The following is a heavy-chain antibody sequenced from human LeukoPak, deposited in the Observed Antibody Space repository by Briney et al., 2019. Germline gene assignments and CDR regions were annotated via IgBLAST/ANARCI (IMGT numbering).Heavy chain of an antibody. CDR2: ISAYNGNT. D-gene: IGHD6-19*01. J-gene: IGHJ4*02. CDR1: GYTFTSYG. CDR3: AREPTPGYSSGWYDY. Sequence: GASVKVSCKASGYTFTSYGISWVRQAPGQGLEWMGWISAYNGNTNYAQKLQGRVTMTTDTSTSTAYMELRSLRSDDTAVYYCAREPTPGYSSGWYDYWGQGTLVTVSS. V-gene: IGHV1-18*01.